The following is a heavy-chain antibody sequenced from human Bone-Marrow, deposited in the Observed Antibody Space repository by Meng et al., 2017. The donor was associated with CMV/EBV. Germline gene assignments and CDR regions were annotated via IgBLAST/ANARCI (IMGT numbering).Heavy chain of an antibody. J-gene: IGHJ3*02. V-gene: IGHV3-30*02. CDR1: GFTFSSYG. D-gene: IGHD2-21*01. CDR3: AKEGEAYCGGDCYFRAFDI. CDR2: IRYDGSNK. Sequence: GESLKISCAASGFTFSSYGMHWVRQAPGKGLEWVAFIRYDGSNKYYADSVKGRFTISRDNSKNTLYPQMNSLRAEDTAVYYCAKEGEAYCGGDCYFRAFDIWGQGTMVTVSS.